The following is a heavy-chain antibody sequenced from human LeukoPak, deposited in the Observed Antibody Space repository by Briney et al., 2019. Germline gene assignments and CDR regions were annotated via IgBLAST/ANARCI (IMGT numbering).Heavy chain of an antibody. CDR1: GGSFSGYY. CDR2: INHSGST. J-gene: IGHJ4*02. D-gene: IGHD4-17*01. V-gene: IGHV4-34*01. CDR3: ARLGGGGSFYGDYAGYFDY. Sequence: SETLSLTCAVYGGSFSGYYWSWIRQPPGKGLEWIGEINHSGSTNYDPSLKSRVTISVDTSKNQFSLKLSSVTAADTAVYYCARLGGGGSFYGDYAGYFDYWGQGTLVTVSS.